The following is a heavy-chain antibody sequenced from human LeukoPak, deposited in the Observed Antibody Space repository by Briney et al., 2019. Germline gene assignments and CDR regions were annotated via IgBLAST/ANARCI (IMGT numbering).Heavy chain of an antibody. CDR2: ISSSSSYI. D-gene: IGHD3-22*01. V-gene: IGHV3-21*01. Sequence: PGGSLRLSCAASGFTFSRYSMNWVRQAPGKGLEWVSSISSSSSYIYYADSVKGRFTISRDNAKNSLYLQMNSLRAEDTAVYYCARISGYYYDSSGPNFDYWGQGTLVTVSS. J-gene: IGHJ4*02. CDR1: GFTFSRYS. CDR3: ARISGYYYDSSGPNFDY.